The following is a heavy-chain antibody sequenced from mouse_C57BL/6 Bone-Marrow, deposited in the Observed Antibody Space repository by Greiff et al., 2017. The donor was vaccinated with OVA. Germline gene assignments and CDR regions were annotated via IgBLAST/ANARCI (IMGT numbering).Heavy chain of an antibody. J-gene: IGHJ4*01. Sequence: EVMLVESGGGLVQSGRSLRLSCATSGFTFSDFYMEWVRQAPGKGLEWIAASRNKANDYTTEYSASVKGRFIVSRDTSQSILYLQMNALRAEDTAIYYCARAHYGNPAMDDWGQGTSVTVSS. V-gene: IGHV7-1*01. CDR2: SRNKANDYTT. CDR1: GFTFSDFY. CDR3: ARAHYGNPAMDD. D-gene: IGHD2-1*01.